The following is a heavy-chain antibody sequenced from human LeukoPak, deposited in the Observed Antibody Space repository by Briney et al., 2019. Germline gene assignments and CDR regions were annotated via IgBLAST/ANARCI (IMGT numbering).Heavy chain of an antibody. D-gene: IGHD3-3*01. V-gene: IGHV1-18*01. CDR2: ISAYNGNT. J-gene: IGHJ6*03. CDR1: GYTFTSYG. CDR3: ARDLLLSGFWSGYYPLGGGYYYYYYMDV. Sequence: ASVKVSCKASGYTFTSYGISWVRQAPGQGLEWMGWISAYNGNTNYAQQLQGRVTMTTDTSTSTAYMELRSLRSDDTAVYYCARDLLLSGFWSGYYPLGGGYYYYYYMDVWGKGTTVTVSS.